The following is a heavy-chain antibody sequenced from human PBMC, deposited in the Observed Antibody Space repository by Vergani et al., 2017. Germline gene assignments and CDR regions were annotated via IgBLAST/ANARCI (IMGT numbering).Heavy chain of an antibody. V-gene: IGHV4-39*01. CDR1: GGPISSRSHY. CDR2: IYYSGST. J-gene: IGHJ4*02. D-gene: IGHD2-21*01. CDR3: AVRVVISLFDY. Sequence: QLQLQESGPGLVKPSETLSLTCTVSGGPISSRSHYWGWIRQPPGKGLEWIGSIYYSGSTYYNPSLKSRVTISVDTSKNQFSLKLSSVTAADTAVYYCAVRVVISLFDYWGQGTLVTVSS.